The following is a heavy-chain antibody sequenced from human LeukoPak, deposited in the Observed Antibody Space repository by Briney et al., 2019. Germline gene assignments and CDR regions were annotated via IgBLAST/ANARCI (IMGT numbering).Heavy chain of an antibody. CDR3: AKGVVVAGRGYYFDF. CDR2: ISGTGGSP. V-gene: IGHV3-23*01. CDR1: GFTFYNYA. D-gene: IGHD2-15*01. J-gene: IGHJ4*02. Sequence: GGSLRLSCAASGFTFYNYAMGWVRQAPGEGLEWVSSISGTGGSPYSADSVKGRFTISRDNSNNTLYLQLNSLGAEDTAVYFCAKGVVVAGRGYYFDFWGQGTPVTVSS.